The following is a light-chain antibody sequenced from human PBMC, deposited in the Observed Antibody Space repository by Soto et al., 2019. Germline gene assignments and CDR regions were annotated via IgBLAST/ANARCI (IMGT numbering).Light chain of an antibody. J-gene: IGLJ1*01. Sequence: QSVLTQPTSVSGSPGQSITISCTGTSNDVGLYNYVSWYQRHPGKAPKLMINDVSNRPSGVSYRFSGSKSGNTASLTISGLQAEDEADYYCSSYTGDNTHVFGSGTKVTVL. CDR1: SNDVGLYNY. V-gene: IGLV2-14*01. CDR2: DVS. CDR3: SSYTGDNTHV.